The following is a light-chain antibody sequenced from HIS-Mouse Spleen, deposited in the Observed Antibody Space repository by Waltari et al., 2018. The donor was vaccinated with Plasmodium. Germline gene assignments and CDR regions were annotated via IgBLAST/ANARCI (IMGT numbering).Light chain of an antibody. CDR2: DAS. CDR1: QDIRNY. V-gene: IGKV1-33*01. CDR3: QQYDNLPYT. Sequence: DIQMTQYPSSLSASVGDRVTLTCQASQDIRNYLNWYQQKPGKAPKLLIYDASNLETGVPSRFSGSGSGTDFTFTISSLQPEDIATYYCQQYDNLPYTFGQGTKLEIK. J-gene: IGKJ2*01.